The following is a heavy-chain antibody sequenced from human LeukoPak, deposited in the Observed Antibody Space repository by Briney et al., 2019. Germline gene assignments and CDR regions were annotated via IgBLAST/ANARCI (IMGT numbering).Heavy chain of an antibody. D-gene: IGHD1-26*01. CDR1: GGSISSSSYY. CDR2: IYYSGST. Sequence: SETLSLTCTVSGGSISSSSYYWGWIRRPPGKGLEWIGSIYYSGSTYYNPSLKSRVTISVDTSKNQFSLKLSSVTAADTAVYYCARGGGAFLQGWFDPWGQGTLVTVSS. J-gene: IGHJ5*02. CDR3: ARGGGAFLQGWFDP. V-gene: IGHV4-39*07.